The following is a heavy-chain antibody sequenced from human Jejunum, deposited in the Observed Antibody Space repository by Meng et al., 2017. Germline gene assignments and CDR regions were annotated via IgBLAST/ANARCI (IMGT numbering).Heavy chain of an antibody. J-gene: IGHJ4*02. CDR1: GGSVNSGSYY. CDR2: MYFSGST. CDR3: ARGHFDKYFDS. Sequence: VQLQESGPGLVRPSETLSLTCTISGGSVNSGSYYWSWIRQPPGKGLEWIGYMYFSGSTNYNASLKSRVTISVDTSKKQFSLKLTSVTAADTAVYYCARGHFDKYFDSWGQGTLVTVSS. D-gene: IGHD3-22*01. V-gene: IGHV4-61*01.